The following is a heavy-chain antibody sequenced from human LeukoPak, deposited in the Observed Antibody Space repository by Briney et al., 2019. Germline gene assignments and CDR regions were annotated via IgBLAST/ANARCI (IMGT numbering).Heavy chain of an antibody. CDR1: GFTFSSYG. Sequence: PGRSLRLSCAASGFTFSSYGMHWVRQAPGKGLEWVAVICYDGSNKYYADSVKGRFTISRDNSKNTLYLQMNSLRAEDTAVYYCARGYCGGDCYRYYFDYWGQGTLVTVSS. V-gene: IGHV3-33*01. J-gene: IGHJ4*02. CDR3: ARGYCGGDCYRYYFDY. CDR2: ICYDGSNK. D-gene: IGHD2-21*02.